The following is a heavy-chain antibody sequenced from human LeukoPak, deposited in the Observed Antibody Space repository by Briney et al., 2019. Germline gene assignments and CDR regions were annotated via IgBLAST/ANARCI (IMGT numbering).Heavy chain of an antibody. CDR3: AKVERGYSYGIGYNWFDP. D-gene: IGHD5-18*01. CDR1: GFTFSSYA. CDR2: ISGSGGST. V-gene: IGHV3-23*01. Sequence: PGGSPRLSCAASGFTFSSYAMSWVRQAPGKGLEWVSAISGSGGSTYYADSVKGRFTISRDNSKNTLYLQMNSLRAEDTAVYYCAKVERGYSYGIGYNWFDPWGQGTLVTVSS. J-gene: IGHJ5*02.